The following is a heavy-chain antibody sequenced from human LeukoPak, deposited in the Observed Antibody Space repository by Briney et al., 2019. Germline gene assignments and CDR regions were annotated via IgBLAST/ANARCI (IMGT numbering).Heavy chain of an antibody. J-gene: IGHJ6*02. D-gene: IGHD1-26*01. CDR3: AKDKGFRELLDHGSNYGMDV. Sequence: PGGSLRLSCAASGFTFSSYAMSWVRQAPGKGLEWVSAISGSGGSTYYADSVKGRFTISRDNSKNTLYLQMNSLRAEDTAVYYCAKDKGFRELLDHGSNYGMDVWGQGTTVTVSS. V-gene: IGHV3-23*01. CDR2: ISGSGGST. CDR1: GFTFSSYA.